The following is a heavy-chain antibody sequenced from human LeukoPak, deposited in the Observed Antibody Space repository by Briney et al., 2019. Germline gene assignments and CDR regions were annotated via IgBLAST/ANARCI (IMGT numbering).Heavy chain of an antibody. V-gene: IGHV3-7*03. J-gene: IGHJ4*02. CDR1: GFTFSSYW. D-gene: IGHD2-21*01. Sequence: PGGSLRLSCAASGFTFSSYWMSWVRQAPGKGLEWVANIKQDGSEKYYVDSVKGRFTISRDNAKNSLYLQMNRLRVEDAALYYCARAPVTSCRGAFCYPFDLWGQGVLVTVSS. CDR2: IKQDGSEK. CDR3: ARAPVTSCRGAFCYPFDL.